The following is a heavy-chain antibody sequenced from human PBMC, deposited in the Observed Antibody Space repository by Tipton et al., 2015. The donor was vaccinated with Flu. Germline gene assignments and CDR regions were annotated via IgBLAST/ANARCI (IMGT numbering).Heavy chain of an antibody. CDR3: ARAEIGDFDY. V-gene: IGHV4-38-2*01. D-gene: IGHD2/OR15-2a*01. CDR1: GYSISRGYY. J-gene: IGHJ4*02. Sequence: LRLSCAVSGYSISRGYYRGWIRQPPGKGLEWIGSIYHNGDIHFNPSLKSRVSISVDTSNNRSSLNLTSVTAADTAVYYCARAEIGDFDYWGQGTLVTVSS. CDR2: IYHNGDI.